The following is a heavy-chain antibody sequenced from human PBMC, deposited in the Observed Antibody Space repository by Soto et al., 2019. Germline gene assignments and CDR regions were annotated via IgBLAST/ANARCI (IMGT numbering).Heavy chain of an antibody. CDR1: GGSFSGYY. CDR2: INHSGST. CDR3: ARGCDDFWSGYYRGYYFDY. V-gene: IGHV4-34*01. J-gene: IGHJ4*02. D-gene: IGHD3-3*01. Sequence: QVQLQQWGAGLLKPSETLSLTCAVYGGSFSGYYWSWIRQPPGKGLEWIGEINHSGSTNYNPSLKSRVTISVDTSKNQFSLKLSSVTAADTAVYYCARGCDDFWSGYYRGYYFDYWGQGTLVTVSS.